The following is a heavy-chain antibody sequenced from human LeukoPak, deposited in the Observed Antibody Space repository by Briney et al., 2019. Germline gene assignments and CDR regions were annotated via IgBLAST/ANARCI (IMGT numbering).Heavy chain of an antibody. CDR1: GGSISSSSYY. CDR3: ARGKYYYDSSGYSNNWFDP. J-gene: IGHJ5*02. CDR2: IYYSGST. V-gene: IGHV4-39*01. D-gene: IGHD3-22*01. Sequence: SETLSLTCTVSGGSISSSSYYWGWIRQPPGKGLEWIGSIYYSGSTYYNPSLKSRVTISVDTSKNQFSLKLSPVTAADTAVYYCARGKYYYDSSGYSNNWFDPWGQGTLVTVSS.